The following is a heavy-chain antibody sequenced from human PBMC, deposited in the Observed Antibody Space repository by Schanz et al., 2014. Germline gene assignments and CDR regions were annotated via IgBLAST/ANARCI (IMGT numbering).Heavy chain of an antibody. J-gene: IGHJ4*02. CDR2: ITYNGGTI. CDR1: GITFSSHS. CDR3: ARGGPAYYFDD. Sequence: EVQLVESGGGLVQPGGSLRLSCAASGITFSSHSFNWVRQAPGKGLEWISYITYNGGTIYYADSVKGRFTISRDNAKNSLFLQMNSLRAEDTAVYYCARGGPAYYFDDWGQGTLXTVSS. V-gene: IGHV3-48*01.